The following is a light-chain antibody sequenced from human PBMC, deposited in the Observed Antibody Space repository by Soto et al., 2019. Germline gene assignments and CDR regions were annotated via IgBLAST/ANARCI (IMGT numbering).Light chain of an antibody. CDR2: DAS. J-gene: IGKJ2*01. V-gene: IGKV1-5*01. CDR1: QSISSY. Sequence: DIQMTQSPSPLSASVGDRVYITCRTSQSISSYLNWYQAKPGKAPKLLIYDASTLESGVPSRFSGSGSGTDFTLTISSLQPDDFATYYCQQYNSYSYTFGQGTKLEIK. CDR3: QQYNSYSYT.